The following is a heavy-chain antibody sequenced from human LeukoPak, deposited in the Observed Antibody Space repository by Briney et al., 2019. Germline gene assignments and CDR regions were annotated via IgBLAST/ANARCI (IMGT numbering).Heavy chain of an antibody. CDR2: ISWNSGSI. V-gene: IGHV3-9*01. CDR1: GFTFDDYA. D-gene: IGHD6-19*01. CDR3: ARESGSGWFEVDYFDY. Sequence: GGSLRLSCAASGFTFDDYAMHWVRQAPGKGLEWVSGISWNSGSIGYADSVKGRFTISRDNAKNSLYLQMNSLRAEDTAVYYCARESGSGWFEVDYFDYWGQGTLVTVSS. J-gene: IGHJ4*02.